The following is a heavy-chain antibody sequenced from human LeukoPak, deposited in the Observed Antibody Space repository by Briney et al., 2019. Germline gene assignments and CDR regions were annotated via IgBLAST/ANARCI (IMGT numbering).Heavy chain of an antibody. CDR2: MNPNSGNT. Sequence: ASVKVSCKASGYTFTSYDINWVRQATGQGLEWMGWMNPNSGNTGYAQKFQGRVTMTRNTSISTAYMELSSLRSEDTAVYYCARRIVVVPAAKIFGWFDPWGQGTLVTVSS. J-gene: IGHJ5*02. D-gene: IGHD2-2*01. CDR3: ARRIVVVPAAKIFGWFDP. V-gene: IGHV1-8*01. CDR1: GYTFTSYD.